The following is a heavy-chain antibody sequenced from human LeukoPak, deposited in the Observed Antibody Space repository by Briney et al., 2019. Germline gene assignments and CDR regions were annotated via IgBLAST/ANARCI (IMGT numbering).Heavy chain of an antibody. Sequence: SVKVSCKPSGYTFNTYGITWVRQAPGQGLEWMGGIIPIFGTANYAQKFQGRVTITTDESTSTAYMELSSLRSEDTAVYYCARAFGIAVAYFDYWGQGTLVTVSS. CDR1: GYTFNTYG. J-gene: IGHJ4*02. V-gene: IGHV1-69*05. D-gene: IGHD6-19*01. CDR3: ARAFGIAVAYFDY. CDR2: IIPIFGTA.